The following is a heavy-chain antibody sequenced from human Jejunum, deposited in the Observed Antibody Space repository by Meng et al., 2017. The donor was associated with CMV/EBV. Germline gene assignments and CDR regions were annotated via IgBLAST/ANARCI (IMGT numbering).Heavy chain of an antibody. CDR2: MYNSGTT. CDR1: GDSISGGGYY. J-gene: IGHJ5*02. V-gene: IGHV4-61*08. Sequence: QVQLHEPGPGLVKPSETLSLTCTVSGDSISGGGYYWMWIRQTPERGLXWIGNMYNSGTTTYNPSLRSRVSISMNLSQNQFSLNLNSMTAADTAVYYCARWFDPWGQGILVTVSS. CDR3: ARWFDP.